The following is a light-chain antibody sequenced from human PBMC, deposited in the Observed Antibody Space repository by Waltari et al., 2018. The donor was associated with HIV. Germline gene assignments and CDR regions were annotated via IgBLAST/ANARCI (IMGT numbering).Light chain of an antibody. Sequence: QSALTQPASVSGSPGQSITISCTGTRSDVRSYNLVSWYQQHPGKAPKLMIYEVSKRPSGVSNRFSGSKSGNTASLTISGLQAEDEAYYYCCSYAGSSTLVFGGGTKLTVL. J-gene: IGLJ2*01. V-gene: IGLV2-23*02. CDR3: CSYAGSSTLV. CDR1: RSDVRSYNL. CDR2: EVS.